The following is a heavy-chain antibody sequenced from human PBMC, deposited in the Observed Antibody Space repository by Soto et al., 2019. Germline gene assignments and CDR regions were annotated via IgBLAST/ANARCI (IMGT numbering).Heavy chain of an antibody. D-gene: IGHD3-22*01. J-gene: IGHJ4*02. Sequence: ASVKVSCKASGYTFTSYGISWVRQAPGQGLEWMGWISAYNGNTNYAQKLQGRVTMTTDTSTSTAYMELRSLRSDDTAVYYCAREAHTYYYARGGPPGRFGYWGQGPMGPVSA. V-gene: IGHV1-18*01. CDR3: AREAHTYYYARGGPPGRFGY. CDR2: ISAYNGNT. CDR1: GYTFTSYG.